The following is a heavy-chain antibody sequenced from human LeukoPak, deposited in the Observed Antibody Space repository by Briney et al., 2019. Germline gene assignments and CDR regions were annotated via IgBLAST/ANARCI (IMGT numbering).Heavy chain of an antibody. CDR2: MNPNSGNT. CDR1: GYTFTSYD. V-gene: IGHV1-8*01. CDR3: ARGHRGSSSMVGGY. Sequence: ASVKVSCKASGYTFTSYDINWVRQATGQGLEWMGWMNPNSGNTGYAQKFQGRVTMTRNTSISTAYMELSSLRSEDTAVYYCARGHRGSSSMVGGYWGQGSLVTVSS. D-gene: IGHD6-13*01. J-gene: IGHJ4*02.